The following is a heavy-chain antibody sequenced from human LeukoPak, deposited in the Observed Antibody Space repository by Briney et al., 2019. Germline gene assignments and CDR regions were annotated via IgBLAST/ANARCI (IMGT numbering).Heavy chain of an antibody. CDR1: GFTFSSYA. Sequence: GGSLRLSCAASGFTFSSYAMSWVSQAPGKGLEWVSAISGSGGITDYADSVKGRFTISRDKSKNTLYLQMNRLRVEDAAVYYCARAPVTSCRGAFCYPFDYWGQGTLVTVSS. J-gene: IGHJ4*02. CDR3: ARAPVTSCRGAFCYPFDY. D-gene: IGHD2-15*01. CDR2: ISGSGGIT. V-gene: IGHV3-23*01.